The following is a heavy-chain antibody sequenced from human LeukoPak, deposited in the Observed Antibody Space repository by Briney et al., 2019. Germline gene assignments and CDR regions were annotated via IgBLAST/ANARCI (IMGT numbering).Heavy chain of an antibody. D-gene: IGHD5-18*01. Sequence: SETLSLTCTVSGGSISSSSYYWGWIRQPPGKGLEWIGSIYYSGSTYYNPSLESRVTISVDTSKNQFSLKLSSVTAADTAVYYRALLRDTAMVVSAFDIWGQGTMVTVSS. CDR2: IYYSGST. J-gene: IGHJ3*02. V-gene: IGHV4-39*01. CDR3: ALLRDTAMVVSAFDI. CDR1: GGSISSSSYY.